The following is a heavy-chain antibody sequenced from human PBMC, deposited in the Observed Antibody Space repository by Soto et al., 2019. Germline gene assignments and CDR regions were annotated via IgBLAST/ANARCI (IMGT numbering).Heavy chain of an antibody. D-gene: IGHD6-13*01. CDR2: IWYDGSNK. V-gene: IGHV3-33*01. CDR1: GFTFSSYG. J-gene: IGHJ4*02. CDR3: ARDRAGIAAAGCYFDY. Sequence: QVQLVESGGGVVQPGRSLRLSCAASGFTFSSYGMHWVRQAPGKGLEWVAVIWYDGSNKYYADSVKGRFTISRDNSKNTLYLQMNSLRAEDTAVYYCARDRAGIAAAGCYFDYWGQGTLVTVSS.